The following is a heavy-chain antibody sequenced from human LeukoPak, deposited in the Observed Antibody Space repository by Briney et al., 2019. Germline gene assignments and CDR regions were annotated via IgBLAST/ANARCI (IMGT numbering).Heavy chain of an antibody. CDR1: GFPFSSYA. CDR2: VSGSGGGT. Sequence: AGGSLRLSCAASGFPFSSYAMSWVRQAPGKGLEWASVVSGSGGGTYYADSVKGRFAISGDNSKNTVYLQMNSLRAEDTALYYCAKGGVYGDYYFDYWGQGTLVTVSS. D-gene: IGHD4-17*01. V-gene: IGHV3-23*01. J-gene: IGHJ4*02. CDR3: AKGGVYGDYYFDY.